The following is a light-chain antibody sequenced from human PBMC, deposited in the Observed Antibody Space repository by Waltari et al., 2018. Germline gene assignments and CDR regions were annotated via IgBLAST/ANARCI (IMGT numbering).Light chain of an antibody. CDR1: QRVCRF. CDR3: QKYVNLPAT. J-gene: IGKJ1*01. Sequence: EIVLTQSPSTMSFSPGERATLSCRASQRVCRFLAWYQQKPRQAPRILIYHASIRATGIPDRFSGSGSGTDFSLTISGLEPEDFAVYYCQKYVNLPATFGQVTKVEIK. V-gene: IGKV3-20*01. CDR2: HAS.